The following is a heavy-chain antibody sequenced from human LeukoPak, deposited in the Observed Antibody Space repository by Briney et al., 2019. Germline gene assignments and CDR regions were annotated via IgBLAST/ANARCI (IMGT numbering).Heavy chain of an antibody. J-gene: IGHJ4*02. V-gene: IGHV3-73*01. CDR2: IRRKANSYAT. D-gene: IGHD1-26*01. CDR1: GFTFSGSV. Sequence: PGGSLRLSCAASGFTFSGSVMLWVGEASGKGLEWVGRIRRKANSYATAYAASVKGRFTISRDDSKNTAYLQMNRLKTEDTAVYYCTGELFDYWGQGTLVTVSS. CDR3: TGELFDY.